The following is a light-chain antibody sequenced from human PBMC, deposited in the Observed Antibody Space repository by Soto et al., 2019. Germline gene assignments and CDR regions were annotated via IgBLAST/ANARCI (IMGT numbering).Light chain of an antibody. CDR2: EVS. CDR1: SSDVGGYKY. J-gene: IGLJ1*01. CDR3: NSHADSIYL. V-gene: IGLV2-8*01. Sequence: QSALTQPPSASGSPGQSVTISCTGTSSDVGGYKYVSWYQQHPGKAPKLILYEVSKRPSGVPDRFSGSKSGNTASLTVSGLQAEDEADYYCNSHADSIYLFGTGTKVTVL.